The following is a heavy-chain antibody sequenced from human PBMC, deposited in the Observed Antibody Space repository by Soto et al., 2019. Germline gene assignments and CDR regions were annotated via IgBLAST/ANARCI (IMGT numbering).Heavy chain of an antibody. CDR3: ARSHDYSGYVLDC. J-gene: IGHJ4*02. D-gene: IGHD4-17*01. V-gene: IGHV4-30-4*01. CDR2: ISYSGNN. CDR1: GDSISSDDYY. Sequence: QVQLQESGPGVVKPSQTLSLTCTVSGDSISSDDYYWRWIRQPPGKGLEWIGYISYSGNNSYNPSIKSRVLFSVDTSKKKFSLKLTSVTAADTAVYSCARSHDYSGYVLDCCGQGTPVTVSS.